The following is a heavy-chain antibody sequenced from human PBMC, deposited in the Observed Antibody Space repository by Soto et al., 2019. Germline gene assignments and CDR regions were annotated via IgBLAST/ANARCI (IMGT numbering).Heavy chain of an antibody. J-gene: IGHJ4*02. D-gene: IGHD2-21*01. CDR3: AKGGIGRARGLDS. CDR2: ISDGPDGA. CDR1: GFTFSSFA. V-gene: IGHV3-23*01. Sequence: EVQLLESGGGLIQPGGSLRLSCAASGFTFSSFAMTWVRQAPGKGLQWISSISDGPDGAYYADSVKGRFTISRDNSKNTLSLQMDSLRPDDTALYYCAKGGIGRARGLDSWGQGTLVTVSS.